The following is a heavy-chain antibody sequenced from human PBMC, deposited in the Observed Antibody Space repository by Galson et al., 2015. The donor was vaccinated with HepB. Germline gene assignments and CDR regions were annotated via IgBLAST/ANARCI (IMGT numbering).Heavy chain of an antibody. CDR2: VHSSGNT. V-gene: IGHV4-39*01. J-gene: IGHJ4*02. Sequence: ETLSLTCIVSGDSISSSNYYWGWVRQPPGKGLEWVATVHSSGNTYYNPSLKSRVTFFVDTSKNQFSLNLTSVTAADTAVYYCATSGSYLSRFHYWGQGTLVTVSS. CDR3: ATSGSYLSRFHY. CDR1: GDSISSSNYY. D-gene: IGHD3-10*01.